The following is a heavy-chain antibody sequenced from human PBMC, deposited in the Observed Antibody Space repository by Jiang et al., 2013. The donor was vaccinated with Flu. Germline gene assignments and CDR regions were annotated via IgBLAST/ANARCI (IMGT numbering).Heavy chain of an antibody. Sequence: SGSGLVKPSETLSLTCTVSGGSVSSGSYYWSWIRQPPGKGLEWIGYIYYSGSTYYNPSLKSLVTISVDTSKNQFSLKLSSVTAADTAVYYCARGSLGLVGDAFDIWGQGTMVTVSS. V-gene: IGHV4-61*01. CDR2: IYYSGST. CDR1: GGSVSSGSYY. J-gene: IGHJ3*02. CDR3: ARGSLGLVGDAFDI. D-gene: IGHD1-26*01.